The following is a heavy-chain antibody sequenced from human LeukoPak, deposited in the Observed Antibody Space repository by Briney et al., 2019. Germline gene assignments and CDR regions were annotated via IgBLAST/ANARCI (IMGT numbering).Heavy chain of an antibody. CDR3: ARHIGGWLYYFDY. CDR1: GGSISSSSYY. D-gene: IGHD6-19*01. CDR2: IYYSGST. V-gene: IGHV4-39*01. Sequence: SETLSLTCTVSGGSISSSSYYWGWIRQPPAKGLEWIGSIYYSGSTYYNPSLKSRVTISVDTSKNQFSLKLSSVTAADTAVYYCARHIGGWLYYFDYWGQGTLVTVSS. J-gene: IGHJ4*02.